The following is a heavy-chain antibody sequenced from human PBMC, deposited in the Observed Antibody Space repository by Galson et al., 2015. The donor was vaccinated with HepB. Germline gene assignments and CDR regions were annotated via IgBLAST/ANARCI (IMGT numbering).Heavy chain of an antibody. D-gene: IGHD6-19*01. J-gene: IGHJ4*02. CDR3: AKGRGWYTGFDS. CDR2: ISGDTYGK. CDR1: GFIFKDYA. Sequence: LRLSCAGSGFIFKDYALTWVRQAPGKGLQWVAGISGDTYGKYYTDSVKGRFTISRDNSNNRLYLQMTNMRADDTATYYCAKGRGWYTGFDSWGQGALVTVS. V-gene: IGHV3-23*01.